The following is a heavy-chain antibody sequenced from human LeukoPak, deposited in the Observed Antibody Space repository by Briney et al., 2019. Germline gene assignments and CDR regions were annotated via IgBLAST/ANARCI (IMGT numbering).Heavy chain of an antibody. CDR1: GYTFTSYD. CDR3: ARAGYYYGSGSYYAFDY. V-gene: IGHV1-8*01. CDR2: MNPNSGNT. J-gene: IGHJ4*02. D-gene: IGHD3-10*01. Sequence: ASVKVSCKASGYTFTSYDINWVRQATGQGLEWMGWMNPNSGNTGYAQKFQGRATMTRNTSISTAYMELSSLRSEDTAVYYCARAGYYYGSGSYYAFDYWGQGTLVTVSS.